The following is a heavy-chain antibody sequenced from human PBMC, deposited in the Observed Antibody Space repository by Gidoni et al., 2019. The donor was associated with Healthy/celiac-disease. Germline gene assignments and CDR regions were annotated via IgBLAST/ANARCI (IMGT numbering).Heavy chain of an antibody. Sequence: EVQLVESGGGLLHPGGSLKLSCAASGFPFVDFAMHWVRQAPGKGLEWVSGISWNSGSIGYADSVKGRFTISRDNAKNSLYLQMNSLRAEDTALYYCAKDIADSSGYYYDYWGQGTLVTVSS. CDR3: AKDIADSSGYYYDY. CDR1: GFPFVDFA. CDR2: ISWNSGSI. D-gene: IGHD3-22*01. J-gene: IGHJ4*02. V-gene: IGHV3-9*01.